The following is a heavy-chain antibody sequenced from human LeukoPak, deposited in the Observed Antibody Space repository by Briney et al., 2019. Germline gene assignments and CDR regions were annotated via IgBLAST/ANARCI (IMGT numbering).Heavy chain of an antibody. D-gene: IGHD3-22*01. CDR1: GYTFTSYG. V-gene: IGHV1-18*01. Sequence: ASAKVSCKASGYTFTSYGISWVPQAPGQGFEGMGWISAYNGNTNYAQKLQGRVTMTTDTSTSTAYMELRSLRSDDTAVYYCARDSRDSSGYPRFWGQGTLVTVSS. J-gene: IGHJ4*02. CDR3: ARDSRDSSGYPRF. CDR2: ISAYNGNT.